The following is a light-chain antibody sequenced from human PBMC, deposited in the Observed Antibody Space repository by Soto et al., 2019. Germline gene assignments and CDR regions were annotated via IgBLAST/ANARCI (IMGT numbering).Light chain of an antibody. J-gene: IGKJ3*01. CDR1: QSISSW. CDR2: DSS. CDR3: QQYNSYPS. V-gene: IGKV1-5*01. Sequence: DIQMPQSPSTLSASVRDRVTITCRASQSISSWLAWYQQKPGKAPKLLIYDSSCLESVVPSRCSGSGSGTEFTLTISSLQPDDFATCYCQQYNSYPSFGPGNTLSI.